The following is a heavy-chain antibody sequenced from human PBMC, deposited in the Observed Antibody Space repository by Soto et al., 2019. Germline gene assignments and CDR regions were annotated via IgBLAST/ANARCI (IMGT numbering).Heavy chain of an antibody. CDR2: MNPNSGNT. CDR3: ARWDYGVYARFDH. CDR1: GYTFTSHD. J-gene: IGHJ4*02. Sequence: QVQLVQSGTEVKKPGASVKVSCKASGYTFTSHDINWVRQATGQGLEWMGWMNPNSGNTGYAQKFQGRVTMTRNTSISTAYMELSSLRSEDTAVYYSARWDYGVYARFDHWGQGTLVTVSS. D-gene: IGHD4-17*01. V-gene: IGHV1-8*01.